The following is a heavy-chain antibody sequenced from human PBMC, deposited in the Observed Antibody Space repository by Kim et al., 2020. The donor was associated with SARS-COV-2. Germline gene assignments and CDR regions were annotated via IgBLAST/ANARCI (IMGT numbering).Heavy chain of an antibody. J-gene: IGHJ4*02. CDR3: AKHRRHSSSSRDY. D-gene: IGHD6-6*01. V-gene: IGHV3-23*01. CDR2: ISGSCGST. Sequence: GGSLRLSCAASGFTFSSYAMSWVRQAPGKGLEWVSAISGSCGSTCYADSVKGRFTISRDNSKNTLYLQMNSLRAEDTAIYYCAKHRRHSSSSRDYWGQGTLVTVSS. CDR1: GFTFSSYA.